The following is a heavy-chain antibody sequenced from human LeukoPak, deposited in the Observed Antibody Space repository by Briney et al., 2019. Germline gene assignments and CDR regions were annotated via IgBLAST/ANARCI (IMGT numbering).Heavy chain of an antibody. CDR3: AREIPEYYYDSSGYLDY. CDR1: GFSFSSYG. J-gene: IGHJ4*02. Sequence: PGKSLRLSCAASGFSFSSYGMHWVRQAPGKGLEWVSYISSSSSTIYYADSVKGRFTISRDNAKNSLYLQMNSLRDEDTAVYYCAREIPEYYYDSSGYLDYLGQGTLVTVSS. V-gene: IGHV3-48*02. CDR2: ISSSSSTI. D-gene: IGHD3-22*01.